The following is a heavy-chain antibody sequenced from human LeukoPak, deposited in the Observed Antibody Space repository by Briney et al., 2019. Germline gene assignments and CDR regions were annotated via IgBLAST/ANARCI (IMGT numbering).Heavy chain of an antibody. Sequence: ASVKVSCKASGYTFTGYYMHWVRQAPGQGLEWMGWINPNSGGTNYAQKFQGRVTMTRDTSISTAYMELSRLRSDDTAVYYCARDYVWGSPESDYWGQGTLVTVSS. J-gene: IGHJ4*02. D-gene: IGHD7-27*01. CDR3: ARDYVWGSPESDY. V-gene: IGHV1-2*02. CDR2: INPNSGGT. CDR1: GYTFTGYY.